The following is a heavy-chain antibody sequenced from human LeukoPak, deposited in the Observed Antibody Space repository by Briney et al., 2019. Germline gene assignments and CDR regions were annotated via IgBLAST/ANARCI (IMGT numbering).Heavy chain of an antibody. CDR3: AARIAAAGTFAFDI. Sequence: PSETLSLTCAVSGHSISSGYYWGWIRQPPGKGLEWIGNIYHSGTTDYNPSLKSRVTLSLDTSKKQFSLSLTSVTAADTAMYYCAARIAAAGTFAFDIWGQGTMVTVSS. CDR2: IYHSGTT. J-gene: IGHJ3*02. CDR1: GHSISSGYY. D-gene: IGHD6-13*01. V-gene: IGHV4-38-2*01.